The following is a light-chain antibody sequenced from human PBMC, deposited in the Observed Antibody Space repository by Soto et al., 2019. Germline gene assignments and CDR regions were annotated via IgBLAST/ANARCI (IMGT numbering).Light chain of an antibody. CDR2: NVN. V-gene: IGLV2-14*01. CDR1: SSDVGNYNY. CDR3: SAFTGTTYV. Sequence: QSALTQSASVSGSPGQSITISCTGTSSDVGNYNYVSWYQQHPGEVPKLIIFNVNNRPSGVSNRFSGSKSGNTASLTISGLQAEDEADYYCSAFTGTTYVFGTGTKVTVL. J-gene: IGLJ1*01.